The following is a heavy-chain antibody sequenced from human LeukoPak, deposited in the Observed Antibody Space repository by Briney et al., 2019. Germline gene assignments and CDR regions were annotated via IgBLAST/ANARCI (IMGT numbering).Heavy chain of an antibody. V-gene: IGHV3-48*03. J-gene: IGHJ4*02. D-gene: IGHD2-8*01. CDR1: GFTFSSYE. CDR2: ISSSGSTI. Sequence: GGSLRLSCAASGFTFSSYEMNWVRQAPGKGLEWVSYISSSGSTIYYADSVKGRFTISRDSAKNSLYLQMNSLRAEDTAVYYCARAGYCTNGVCRVDFYYWGQGTLVTVSS. CDR3: ARAGYCTNGVCRVDFYY.